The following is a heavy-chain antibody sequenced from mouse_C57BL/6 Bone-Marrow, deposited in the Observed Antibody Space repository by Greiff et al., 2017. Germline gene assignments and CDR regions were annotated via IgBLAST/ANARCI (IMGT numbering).Heavy chain of an antibody. Sequence: QVQLQQPGAELVKPGASVKMSCKASGYTFTSYWITWVKQRPGQGLEWIGDIYPGSGSTNYNEKFKSKATLTVATSSSTAYMQLSSLTSEDSAVYYCARSHYYGSSYNYFDYWGQGTTLTVSS. J-gene: IGHJ2*01. CDR2: IYPGSGST. CDR3: ARSHYYGSSYNYFDY. CDR1: GYTFTSYW. D-gene: IGHD1-1*01. V-gene: IGHV1-55*01.